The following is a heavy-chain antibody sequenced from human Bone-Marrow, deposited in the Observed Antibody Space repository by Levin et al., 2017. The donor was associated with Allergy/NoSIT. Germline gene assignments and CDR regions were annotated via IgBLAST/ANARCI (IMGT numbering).Heavy chain of an antibody. CDR3: ARGGLRVVGPAAALGVDNWFDP. V-gene: IGHV3-21*01. CDR1: GFTFSSYS. CDR2: ISSSSSYI. J-gene: IGHJ5*02. D-gene: IGHD2-2*01. Sequence: GESLKISCAASGFTFSSYSMNWVRQAPGKGLEWVSSISSSSSYIYYADSVKGRFTISRDNAKNSLYLQMNSLRAEDTAVYYCARGGLRVVGPAAALGVDNWFDPWGQGTLVTVSS.